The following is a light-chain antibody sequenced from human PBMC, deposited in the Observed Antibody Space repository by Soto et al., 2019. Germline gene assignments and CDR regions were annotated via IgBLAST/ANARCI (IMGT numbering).Light chain of an antibody. J-gene: IGKJ1*01. CDR2: SAS. V-gene: IGKV1-6*01. CDR1: QGIRND. CDR3: LQDYNYPWT. Sequence: AIPMTQSPSSLSASVGDRVTITCRASQGIRNDLGWYQQKPGKAPKLLIYSASSLESGVPSRFSGSGSGTDFTLTISCLQPEDFATYYCLQDYNYPWTFGQGTNVEIK.